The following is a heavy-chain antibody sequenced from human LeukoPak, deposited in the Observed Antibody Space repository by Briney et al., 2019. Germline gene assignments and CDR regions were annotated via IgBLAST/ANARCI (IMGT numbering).Heavy chain of an antibody. V-gene: IGHV3-72*01. J-gene: IGHJ6*02. Sequence: GSLRLSCATSGFTFSDHYMDWVRQVPGKGLGWVARTRTKAKDYTTKYAASVKGRFTVSRDESMHSLYLQMNSLKTEDTAVYYCARGPTVTFNYHYGMDVWGQGTTVTVSS. CDR3: ARGPTVTFNYHYGMDV. D-gene: IGHD4-17*01. CDR1: GFTFSDHY. CDR2: TRTKAKDYTT.